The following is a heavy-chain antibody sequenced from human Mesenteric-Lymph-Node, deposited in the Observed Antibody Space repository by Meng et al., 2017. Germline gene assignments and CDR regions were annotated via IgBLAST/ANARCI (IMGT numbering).Heavy chain of an antibody. V-gene: IGHV4-39*07. CDR2: IYYSGST. CDR1: GGSISGTTYY. J-gene: IGHJ6*02. Sequence: SETLSLTCTVSGGSISGTTYYWGWIRQPPGKGPEWIGSIYYSGSTYYNPSLKSRVTISVDTSKNQFSLKLSSVTAADTAVYYCARDGPARDSSGYYEDYYYGMDVWGQGTTVTVSS. D-gene: IGHD3-22*01. CDR3: ARDGPARDSSGYYEDYYYGMDV.